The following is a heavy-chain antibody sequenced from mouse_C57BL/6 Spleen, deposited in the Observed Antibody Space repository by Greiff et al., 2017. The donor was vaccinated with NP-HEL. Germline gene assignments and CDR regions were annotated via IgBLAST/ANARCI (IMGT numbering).Heavy chain of an antibody. J-gene: IGHJ4*01. V-gene: IGHV1-55*01. CDR3: AREGDSSGDYAMDY. D-gene: IGHD3-2*02. Sequence: QLQQPGAELVKPGASVKMSCKASGYTFTSYWITWVKQRPGQGLEWIGDIYPGSGSTNYNEKFKSKATLTVDTSSSTAYMQLSSLTSEDSAVYYCAREGDSSGDYAMDYWGQGTSVTVSS. CDR1: GYTFTSYW. CDR2: IYPGSGST.